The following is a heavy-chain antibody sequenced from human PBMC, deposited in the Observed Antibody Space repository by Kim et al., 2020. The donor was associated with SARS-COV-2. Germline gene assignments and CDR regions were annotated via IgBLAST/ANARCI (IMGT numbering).Heavy chain of an antibody. CDR3: ARRPPYGPFAY. CDR2: T. V-gene: IGHV4-39*01. J-gene: IGHJ4*02. D-gene: IGHD3-10*01. Sequence: TYYNPSLKSRVTISVDTSKNQFSRKLSSVTAADTAVYYWARRPPYGPFAYWGQGTLVTVSS.